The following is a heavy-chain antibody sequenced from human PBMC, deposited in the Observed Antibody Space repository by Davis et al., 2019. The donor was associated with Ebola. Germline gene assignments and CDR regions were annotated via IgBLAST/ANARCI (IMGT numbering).Heavy chain of an antibody. V-gene: IGHV3-74*01. D-gene: IGHD6-19*01. CDR3: TPHSGWYFFDY. J-gene: IGHJ4*02. CDR2: IHSDGSGT. CDR1: GFSFRSYW. Sequence: GESLKIPCAASGFSFRSYWMHWVRQAPGKGLVWVSRIHSDGSGTYYADSVKGRFTISRDNSKRTLYLQMDRLKAEDTAVYYCTPHSGWYFFDYWGQGTLVTVSS.